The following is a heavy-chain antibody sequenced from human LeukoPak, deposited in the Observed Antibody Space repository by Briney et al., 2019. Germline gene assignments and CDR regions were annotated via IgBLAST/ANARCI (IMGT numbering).Heavy chain of an antibody. CDR2: INPTGGST. Sequence: ASVKVSCKASGYTFTSYYIHWVRQAPGQGLEWMGIINPTGGSTTYAQKFQGRVTMTRDTSTSTVYMELSSLRSEDTAVYYCARVRISGYSYGYYYYCAMDVWGQGTTVTVSS. J-gene: IGHJ6*02. D-gene: IGHD5-18*01. CDR3: ARVRISGYSYGYYYYCAMDV. CDR1: GYTFTSYY. V-gene: IGHV1-46*01.